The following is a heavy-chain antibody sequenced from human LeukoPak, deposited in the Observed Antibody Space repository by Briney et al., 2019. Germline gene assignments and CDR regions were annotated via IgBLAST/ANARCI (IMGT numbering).Heavy chain of an antibody. CDR2: INPNSGAT. CDR1: GYTFTGYY. D-gene: IGHD6-19*01. Sequence: ASVKVSCKASGYTFTGYYMHWVRQAPGQGLEWMGWINPNSGATNYAQKFQGRVTMTRDTSIGTAYMELSRLRSDDTAVYYCARGIAMSGVDYWGQGTLVTVSS. J-gene: IGHJ4*02. V-gene: IGHV1-2*02. CDR3: ARGIAMSGVDY.